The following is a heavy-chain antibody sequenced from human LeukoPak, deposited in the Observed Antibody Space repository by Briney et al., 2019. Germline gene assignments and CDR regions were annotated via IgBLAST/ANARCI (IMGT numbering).Heavy chain of an antibody. D-gene: IGHD3-3*01. J-gene: IGHJ4*02. CDR1: GSTFSSYA. CDR2: ISGSGGST. V-gene: IGHV3-23*01. CDR3: AKSGYDFWSGRRDFDY. Sequence: PGGSLRLSCAASGSTFSSYAMSWVRQAPGKGLEWVSAISGSGGSTYYADSVKGRFTISRDNSKNTLYLQMNSLRAEDTAVYYCAKSGYDFWSGRRDFDYWGQGTLVTVSS.